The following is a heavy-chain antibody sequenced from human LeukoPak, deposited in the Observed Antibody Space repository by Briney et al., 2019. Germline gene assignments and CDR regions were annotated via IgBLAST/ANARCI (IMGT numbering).Heavy chain of an antibody. D-gene: IGHD3-22*01. V-gene: IGHV4-59*01. J-gene: IGHJ6*03. CDR1: GGSISSYY. CDR3: ARSSEGRYYYDSSGYSYYYYYMDV. CDR2: IYYSGST. Sequence: SETLSLTCTVSGGSISSYYWSWIRQPPGKGLEWIGYIYYSGSTNYNPSLKSRVTISVDTSKNQFSLKLSSVTAADTAVYYCARSSEGRYYYDSSGYSYYYYYMDVWGKGTTVTISS.